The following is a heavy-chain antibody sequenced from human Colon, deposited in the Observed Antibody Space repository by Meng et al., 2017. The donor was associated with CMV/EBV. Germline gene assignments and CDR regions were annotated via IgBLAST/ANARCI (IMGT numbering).Heavy chain of an antibody. CDR1: GGSFRNYY. Sequence: QAQLLQRGAGLCNPSDTLSRSCVVSGGSFRNYYGSWIRQSPGKGLEWIGDIHQSGITNHNPSLKSRFTISIDTSKNQFSLKLSSVAAADTALYYCAGGTYQAWEVLYFWGQGTLVTVS. D-gene: IGHD3-10*01. V-gene: IGHV4-34*01. J-gene: IGHJ4*02. CDR2: IHQSGIT. CDR3: AGGTYQAWEVLYF.